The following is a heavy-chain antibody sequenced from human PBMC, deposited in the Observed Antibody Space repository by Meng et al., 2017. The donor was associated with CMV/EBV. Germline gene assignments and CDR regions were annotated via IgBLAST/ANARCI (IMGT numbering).Heavy chain of an antibody. CDR3: ARLLTIAAAGRNAFDI. V-gene: IGHV1-69*02. J-gene: IGHJ3*02. Sequence: SVQVSCKASGGTFSSYTISWVRQAPGQGLEWMGRIIPILGIANYAQKFQDRVTITADKSTSTAYMELSSLRSEDTAVYYCARLLTIAAAGRNAFDIWGQGTMVTVSS. CDR1: GGTFSSYT. D-gene: IGHD6-13*01. CDR2: IIPILGIA.